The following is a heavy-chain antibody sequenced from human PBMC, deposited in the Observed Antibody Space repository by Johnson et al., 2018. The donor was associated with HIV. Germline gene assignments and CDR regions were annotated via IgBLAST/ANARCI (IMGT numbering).Heavy chain of an antibody. J-gene: IGHJ3*02. D-gene: IGHD1-26*01. CDR3: AKEPAVGYSGSFSGGFDI. CDR1: GFTFSSYA. CDR2: IKQDGSEK. V-gene: IGHV3-30*04. Sequence: QVQLVESGGGVVQPGRSLRLSCAASGFTFSSYAMHWVRQAPGKGLEWVANIKQDGSEKYYTDSVGGRFTISRDNSKNTLHLQMNSLRAEDTALYYLAKEPAVGYSGSFSGGFDIWGQGTMVTVSS.